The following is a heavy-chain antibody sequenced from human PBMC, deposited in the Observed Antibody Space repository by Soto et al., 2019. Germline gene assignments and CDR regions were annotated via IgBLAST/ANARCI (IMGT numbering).Heavy chain of an antibody. CDR2: ISYDGSNK. J-gene: IGHJ1*01. Sequence: QVQLVESGGGVVQPGRSLRLSCAASGFTFSSYGMHWVRQAPGKGLEWVAVISYDGSNKYYADSVKGRFTISRDNSKNTLYLKMNSLRAEDTAVYYCAKEGEALGYCSNTSCYALYFQHWGKGTLVTVSS. D-gene: IGHD2-2*01. CDR1: GFTFSSYG. V-gene: IGHV3-30*18. CDR3: AKEGEALGYCSNTSCYALYFQH.